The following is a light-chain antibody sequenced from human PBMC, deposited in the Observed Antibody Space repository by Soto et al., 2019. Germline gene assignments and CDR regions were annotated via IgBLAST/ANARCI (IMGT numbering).Light chain of an antibody. V-gene: IGKV1-5*03. J-gene: IGKJ1*01. CDR2: TAS. CDR1: QSISDL. CDR3: QQFHRYPWT. Sequence: DIQMTQSPSTLSASVGDRVTITCRASQSISDLLAWYQQKPGKAPKLLIYTASNLESGVPFRFSGSGSGTEFALTIGSLQPYDFAPYYCQQFHRYPWTFGQGTKVEIK.